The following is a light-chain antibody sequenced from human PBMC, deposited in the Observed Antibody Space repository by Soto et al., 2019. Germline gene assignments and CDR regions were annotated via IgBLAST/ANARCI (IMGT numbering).Light chain of an antibody. V-gene: IGKV3-11*01. J-gene: IGKJ5*01. CDR1: QSVDKF. Sequence: EVELTQSPATLSLSPGETATLSCRASQSVDKFLAWYQQRPGQPPRLLIFDSSNRATGVPVRFSGSESGTVFTLTIGSLEPEDSAVYYCQQRKHWPPITFGQGTRLEIK. CDR2: DSS. CDR3: QQRKHWPPIT.